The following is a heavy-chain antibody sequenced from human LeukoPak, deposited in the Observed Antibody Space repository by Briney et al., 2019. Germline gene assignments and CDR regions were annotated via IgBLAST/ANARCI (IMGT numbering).Heavy chain of an antibody. CDR2: IYYSGST. Sequence: SETLSLTCTVSGGSISSSSYYWGWIRQPPGKGLEWIGSIYYSGSTYYNPSLKSRVTISVDTSKNQFSLKLSSVTAADTAVYYCATTATLRYWGQGTLVTVSS. V-gene: IGHV4-39*07. CDR1: GGSISSSSYY. CDR3: ATTATLRY. J-gene: IGHJ4*02. D-gene: IGHD4-17*01.